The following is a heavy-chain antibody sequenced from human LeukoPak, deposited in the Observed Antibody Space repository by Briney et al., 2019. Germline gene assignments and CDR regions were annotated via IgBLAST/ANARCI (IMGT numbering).Heavy chain of an antibody. CDR2: MSDSGVT. V-gene: IGHV1-2*02. CDR1: GYIFTGYY. Sequence: ASVKVSCKVSGYIFTGYYMHWVRQAPGQGLEWMGWMSDSGVTHYAEKFQGRVTLTRDTSISTAYMDLSRLRSDDTAVYYCARGSIVGATFDYFDYWGQGTLVTVSS. D-gene: IGHD1-26*01. CDR3: ARGSIVGATFDYFDY. J-gene: IGHJ4*02.